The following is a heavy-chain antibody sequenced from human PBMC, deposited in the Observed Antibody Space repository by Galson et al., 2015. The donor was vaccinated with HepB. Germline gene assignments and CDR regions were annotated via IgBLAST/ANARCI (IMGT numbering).Heavy chain of an antibody. CDR2: IRSEHHGGTA. CDR3: TRVAGPYQDFDF. J-gene: IGHJ4*02. Sequence: SLRLSCAASGFTSPDYAVTWFRQAPRKGLEWVGYIRSEHHGGTAELAEPVKGRLTSSREKFKMVAYLQMTSLKTEDTAVYWCTRVAGPYQDFDFWGQGTLVTVSS. D-gene: IGHD6-19*01. V-gene: IGHV3-49*03. CDR1: GFTSPDYA.